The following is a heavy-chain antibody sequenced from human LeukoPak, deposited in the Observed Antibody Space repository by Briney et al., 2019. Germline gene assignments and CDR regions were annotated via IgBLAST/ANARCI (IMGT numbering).Heavy chain of an antibody. D-gene: IGHD6-19*01. J-gene: IGHJ4*02. Sequence: ASVKVSCKASGYTFTGYYVHWVRQAPGQGPEWMGWINPNSGGTNYAQKFQGRVTMTRDTSISTAYMELSRLRSDDTAVYYCARVSASSSGWYTVDYWGQGTLVTVSS. V-gene: IGHV1-2*02. CDR3: ARVSASSSGWYTVDY. CDR2: INPNSGGT. CDR1: GYTFTGYY.